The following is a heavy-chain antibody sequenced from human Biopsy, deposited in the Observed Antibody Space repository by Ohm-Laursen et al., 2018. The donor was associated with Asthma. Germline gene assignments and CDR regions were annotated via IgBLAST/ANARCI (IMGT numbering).Heavy chain of an antibody. CDR1: GYTFNSAG. J-gene: IGHJ6*02. CDR3: ARAVDYSHYYGIDV. V-gene: IGHV1-18*01. CDR2: ISVYNGNT. Sequence: GSSVKVSCKTSGYTFNSAGITWVRQAPGQGLEWMGWISVYNGNTKVAQKLQDRVTMITDTSTSTAYMELRSLRSDDTAAYLCARAVDYSHYYGIDVWGQGTTVTVS. D-gene: IGHD3-10*01.